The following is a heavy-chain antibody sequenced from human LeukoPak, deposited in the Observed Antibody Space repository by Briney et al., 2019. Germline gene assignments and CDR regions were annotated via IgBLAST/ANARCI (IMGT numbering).Heavy chain of an antibody. CDR2: IYYSGST. Sequence: SETLSLTCTVSGGSISSGGYYWSWIRQHPGKGLEWIGYIYYSGSTYYNPSLKSRVTISVDTSKNQFSLKLSSVTAADTAVYYRATMVRGVIIPDYWGQGTLVTVSS. J-gene: IGHJ4*02. CDR1: GGSISSGGYY. D-gene: IGHD3-10*01. CDR3: ATMVRGVIIPDY. V-gene: IGHV4-31*03.